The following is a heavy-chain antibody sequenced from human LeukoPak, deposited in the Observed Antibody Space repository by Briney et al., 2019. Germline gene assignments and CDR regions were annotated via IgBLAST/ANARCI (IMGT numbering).Heavy chain of an antibody. CDR3: ARDSERSNWD. Sequence: GGSLRLSCAASGFTFGSYWMSWVRQTPGRGLEWVADIKGDGSDKKYVASVEGRFTISRDNAKNSLYLQMDSLRAEDTAVYYCARDSERSNWDWGQGPLVTVSS. D-gene: IGHD6-13*01. CDR2: IKGDGSDK. J-gene: IGHJ4*02. CDR1: GFTFGSYW. V-gene: IGHV3-7*01.